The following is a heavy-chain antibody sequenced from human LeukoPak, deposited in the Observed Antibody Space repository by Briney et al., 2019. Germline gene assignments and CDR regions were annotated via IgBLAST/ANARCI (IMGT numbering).Heavy chain of an antibody. Sequence: SETLSLTCAVYGGSFSGYYWSWIRQPPGKGLEWIGEINHSGSTNYNPSLKSRVTISVDTSKNQFSLKLSSVTAADTAVYYCARGGVGQWLVLRHFDYWGQGTLVTVSS. V-gene: IGHV4-34*01. CDR1: GGSFSGYY. J-gene: IGHJ4*02. D-gene: IGHD6-19*01. CDR3: ARGGVGQWLVLRHFDY. CDR2: INHSGST.